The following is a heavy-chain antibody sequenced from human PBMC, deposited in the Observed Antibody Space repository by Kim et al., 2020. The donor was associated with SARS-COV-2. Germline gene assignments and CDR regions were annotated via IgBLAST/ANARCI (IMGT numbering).Heavy chain of an antibody. V-gene: IGHV1-24*01. J-gene: IGHJ6*02. D-gene: IGHD2-8*01. CDR3: ASNLVCYNGACFRRRFHFAVDG. Sequence: ASVKVSCRVSGYTLTELSMHWVRQAPGKGLEWMGGFDPANGEIVYAPDFQGRLTVTVDSSTGTASMELVSLTSEDTAVYYCASNLVCYNGACFRRRFHFAVDGWGHGTTATVSS. CDR1: GYTLTELS. CDR2: FDPANGEI.